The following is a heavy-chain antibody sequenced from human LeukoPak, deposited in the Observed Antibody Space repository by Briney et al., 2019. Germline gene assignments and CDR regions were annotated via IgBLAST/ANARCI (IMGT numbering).Heavy chain of an antibody. V-gene: IGHV4-31*03. CDR2: IYYSGST. CDR1: GGSISSGGYY. Sequence: SETLSLTCTVSGGSISSGGYYWSWIRQHPGKGLEWIGYIYYSGSTYYNPSLKSRVTISVDTSKNQFSLNLSSVTAADTAVYYCARGIAAAAHDYWGQGTLVTVSS. CDR3: ARGIAAAAHDY. D-gene: IGHD6-13*01. J-gene: IGHJ4*02.